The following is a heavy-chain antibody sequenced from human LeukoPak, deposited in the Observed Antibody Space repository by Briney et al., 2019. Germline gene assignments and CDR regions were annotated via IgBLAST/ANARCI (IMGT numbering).Heavy chain of an antibody. CDR2: MNPNSGNT. D-gene: IGHD3-22*01. CDR3: ARRDYYYDSSGYSFTYAFDI. Sequence: ASVKVSCKASGYTFTGYYMHWVRQAPGQGLEWMGWMNPNSGNTGYAQKFQGRVTMTRNTSISTAYMELSSLRSEDTAVYYCARRDYYYDSSGYSFTYAFDIWGQGTMVTVSS. V-gene: IGHV1-8*02. CDR1: GYTFTGYY. J-gene: IGHJ3*02.